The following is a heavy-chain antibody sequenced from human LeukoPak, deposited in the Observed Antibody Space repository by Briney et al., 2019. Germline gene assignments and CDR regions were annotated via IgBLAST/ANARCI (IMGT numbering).Heavy chain of an antibody. CDR1: GFTFSNYA. J-gene: IGHJ4*02. CDR3: ARIRGDWYFDY. V-gene: IGHV3-66*01. CDR2: IYSGGST. D-gene: IGHD2-21*01. Sequence: GGSLRLSCAASGFTFSNYAMNWVRQAPGKGLEWVSVIYSGGSTYYADSVKGRFTIYRDKSKNTLYLQMNSLRAEDTAVYYCARIRGDWYFDYWGQGTLVTVSS.